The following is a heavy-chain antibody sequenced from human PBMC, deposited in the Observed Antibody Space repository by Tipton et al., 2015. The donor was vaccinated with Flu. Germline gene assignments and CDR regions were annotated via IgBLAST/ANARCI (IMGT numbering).Heavy chain of an antibody. CDR1: GGSISSSSYY. V-gene: IGHV4-39*01. CDR2: IYYSGST. CDR3: ARHIYSSGYLYFDY. D-gene: IGHD3-22*01. Sequence: TLSLTCTVSGGSISSSSYYWGWIRQPPGKGLEWIGSIYYSGSTYYNPSLKSRVTISVDTSKNQFSLKLSSVTAADTAVYYCARHIYSSGYLYFDYWGQGTLVTVSS. J-gene: IGHJ4*02.